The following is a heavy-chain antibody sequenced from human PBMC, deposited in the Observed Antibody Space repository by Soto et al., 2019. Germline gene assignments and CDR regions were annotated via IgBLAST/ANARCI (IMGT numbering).Heavy chain of an antibody. CDR2: IWSDGSND. CDR3: ARARDGFGELSPLDY. D-gene: IGHD3-10*01. V-gene: IGHV3-33*01. Sequence: QVQLVESGGGVVQSGGSLRLSCATSGFTFSDHGFHWVRQAPGKGLEWVALIWSDGSNDYVADSVKGRFSISRDNSDNTVSLQMHSLRTEDTAVYYCARARDGFGELSPLDYWGQGTLVTVSS. J-gene: IGHJ4*02. CDR1: GFTFSDHG.